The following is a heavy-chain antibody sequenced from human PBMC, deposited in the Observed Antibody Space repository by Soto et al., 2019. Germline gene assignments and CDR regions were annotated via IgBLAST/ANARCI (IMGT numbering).Heavy chain of an antibody. CDR1: GFTFNNYA. CDR2: ISGRGGST. CDR3: AKDSTVTTSLYSYYYGLDV. Sequence: EVQLLESGGGLVQPGGSLRLSCAASGFTFNNYAMSWVRQAPDKGLEWVSAISGRGGSTYYADSVKGRFTISRDNSKNPLFLQMNSLRAEDTAVYYCAKDSTVTTSLYSYYYGLDVWGPGTTVTVSS. D-gene: IGHD4-17*01. J-gene: IGHJ6*02. V-gene: IGHV3-23*01.